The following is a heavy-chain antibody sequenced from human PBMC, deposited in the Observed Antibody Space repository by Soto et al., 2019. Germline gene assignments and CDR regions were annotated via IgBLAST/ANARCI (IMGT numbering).Heavy chain of an antibody. CDR3: ARWDMDYYGSGPGY. Sequence: AASVKVSCKASGYTFTSYYMHWVRQAPGQGLEWMGIINPDGGSTRYAQNFQGRVTMTRDTSTSTVYMELSSLRSEDTAVYYCARWDMDYYGSGPGYWGQGTLVTVSS. J-gene: IGHJ4*02. D-gene: IGHD3-10*01. CDR1: GYTFTSYY. CDR2: INPDGGST. V-gene: IGHV1-46*01.